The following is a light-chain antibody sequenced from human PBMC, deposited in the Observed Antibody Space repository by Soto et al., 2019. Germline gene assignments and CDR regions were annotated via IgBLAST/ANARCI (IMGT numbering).Light chain of an antibody. J-gene: IGKJ4*01. CDR1: QAITNN. CDR2: EES. CDR3: QQVKSYPRT. Sequence: DIHLTQSPSSLSASVGDRVTITCRASQAITNNLAWYQHKPGNPPRLLIYEESTLHSGVPSRFKGRKVGTQFILTIDRLQPEDFATYYCQQVKSYPRTFGGGTKGEIK. V-gene: IGKV1-9*01.